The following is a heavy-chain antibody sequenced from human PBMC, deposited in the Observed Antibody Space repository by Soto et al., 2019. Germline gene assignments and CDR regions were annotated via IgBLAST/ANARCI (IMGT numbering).Heavy chain of an antibody. CDR2: INPNSGGT. V-gene: IGHV1-2*04. CDR3: ARGDTIFGVAIPTSYYGMDV. D-gene: IGHD3-3*01. Sequence: QVQLVQSGAEVKKPGASVKVSCKASGYTFTGYYMHWVRQAPGQGLEWMGWINPNSGGTNYAQKFQGWVTMTRDTSISTAYMELSRLRSDDTAVYYCARGDTIFGVAIPTSYYGMDVWGQGTTVTVSS. CDR1: GYTFTGYY. J-gene: IGHJ6*02.